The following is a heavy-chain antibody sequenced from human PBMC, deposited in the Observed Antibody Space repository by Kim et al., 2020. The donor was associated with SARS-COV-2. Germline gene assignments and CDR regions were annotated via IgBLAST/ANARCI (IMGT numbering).Heavy chain of an antibody. CDR2: IYYTGYA. J-gene: IGHJ5*01. V-gene: IGHV4-59*01. CDR3: ARTKQKLYTWFDS. CDR1: GDSISDYY. Sequence: SETLSLTCAVSGDSISDYYWSWIRHPPGKGLEWIGYIYYTGYANYNPSLKSRVTISVDTSKNQFSLKLNSVVAADTAVYYFARTKQKLYTWFDSWGQGTLFTVSS.